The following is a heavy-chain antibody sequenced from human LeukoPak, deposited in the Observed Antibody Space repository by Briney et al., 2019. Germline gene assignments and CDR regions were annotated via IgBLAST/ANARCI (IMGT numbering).Heavy chain of an antibody. D-gene: IGHD3-10*01. CDR3: ARDLMVRGVMYYYYMDV. Sequence: SETLSLTCTVSGGSISSGSYYWSWIRQPAGKGLEWIGRIYTSGSTNYNPSLKSRATISVDTSKNQFSLKLSSVTAADTAVYYCARDLMVRGVMYYYYMDVWGKGTTVTISS. CDR2: IYTSGST. J-gene: IGHJ6*03. V-gene: IGHV4-61*02. CDR1: GGSISSGSYY.